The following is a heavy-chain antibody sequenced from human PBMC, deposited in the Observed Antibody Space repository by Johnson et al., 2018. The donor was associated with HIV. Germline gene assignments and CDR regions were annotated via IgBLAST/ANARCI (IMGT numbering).Heavy chain of an antibody. CDR2: ISYDGTDK. Sequence: QVQLVESGGGVVQPGRSLRLSCVASGFRFTSYGIHWVRQAPGKGLEWVAVISYDGTDKYYAESVKGRFTISRDNSKNTLYLQMNSLRTEDAAIYYCARGRGELLGCAFDIWGQWTMVTVSS. CDR3: ARGRGELLGCAFDI. D-gene: IGHD1-26*01. CDR1: GFRFTSYG. V-gene: IGHV3-30*19. J-gene: IGHJ3*02.